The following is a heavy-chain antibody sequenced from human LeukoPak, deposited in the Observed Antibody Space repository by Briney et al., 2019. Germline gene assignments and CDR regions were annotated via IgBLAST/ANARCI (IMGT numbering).Heavy chain of an antibody. V-gene: IGHV4-61*02. J-gene: IGHJ4*02. CDR1: GGSISSGSYY. CDR3: ARDNRHTMIGL. CDR2: IYTSGST. D-gene: IGHD3-22*01. Sequence: TLSLTCTVSGGSISSGSYYWSWIRQPAGKGLEWIGRIYTSGSTNYNPSLKSRVTISVDTSKNQFSLKLSSVTAADAAVYYCARDNRHTMIGLWGQGTLVTVSS.